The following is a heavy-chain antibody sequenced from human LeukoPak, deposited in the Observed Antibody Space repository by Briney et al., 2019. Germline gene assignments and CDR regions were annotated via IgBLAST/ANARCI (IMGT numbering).Heavy chain of an antibody. Sequence: SETLSLTCSVSGASFSDGSYYWSWIRQPPGTGLEWSGFLYYSGRTNYSPSLSGRVSTSIDTSKNHFSLNLTSVTAADTAVYYCARGLSTGREDYFDFWGQGTLVSISS. CDR3: ARGLSTGREDYFDF. D-gene: IGHD1-1*01. CDR2: LYYSGRT. V-gene: IGHV4-61*03. J-gene: IGHJ4*02. CDR1: GASFSDGSYY.